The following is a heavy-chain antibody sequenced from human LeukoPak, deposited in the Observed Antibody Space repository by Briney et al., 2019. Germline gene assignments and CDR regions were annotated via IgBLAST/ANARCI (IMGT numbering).Heavy chain of an antibody. D-gene: IGHD6-19*01. CDR2: VHNVGST. CDR3: ARHAEYNSGWHFYLDH. V-gene: IGHV4-39*01. Sequence: SETLSLTCTVSGVSTTNGIYYWAWIRQSPGKGLEWIGSVHNVGSTYYNLSLRSRVTMSIDTSKNQFSLRLNSVTAADTAVYYCARHAEYNSGWHFYLDHWGQGILVTVSS. J-gene: IGHJ4*02. CDR1: GVSTTNGIYY.